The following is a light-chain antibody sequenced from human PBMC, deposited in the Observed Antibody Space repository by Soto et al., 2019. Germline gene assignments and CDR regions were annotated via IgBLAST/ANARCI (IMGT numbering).Light chain of an antibody. CDR1: QAIDNY. Sequence: IRMTQSPSSLSASTADRVTITVRASQAIDNYLVWFQQKPGKAPKPLIYAASSLQSGVPSRFSGSGSGTDFTLTISSLQPEDFATYYCQQSYSTPPWTFGQAT. V-gene: IGKV1-39*01. CDR3: QQSYSTPPWT. CDR2: AAS. J-gene: IGKJ1*01.